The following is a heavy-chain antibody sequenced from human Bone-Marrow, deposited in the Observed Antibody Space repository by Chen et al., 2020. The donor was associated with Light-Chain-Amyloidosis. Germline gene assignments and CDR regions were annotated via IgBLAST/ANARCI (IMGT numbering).Heavy chain of an antibody. J-gene: IGHJ4*02. CDR1: GFTFDDYA. CDR2: IVGDGRST. V-gene: IGHV3-43*02. Sequence: EVQLVESGGGVVQPGGSLTLSCAASGFTFDDYAMHWVRQAPGKGLEWVSLIVGDGRSTYYADSVKCRFTISRDNNKNFLSLQMNSLKSEDTAVYYCAKSPRYSTGRFDYWGQGTLVTVSS. D-gene: IGHD2-8*02. CDR3: AKSPRYSTGRFDY.